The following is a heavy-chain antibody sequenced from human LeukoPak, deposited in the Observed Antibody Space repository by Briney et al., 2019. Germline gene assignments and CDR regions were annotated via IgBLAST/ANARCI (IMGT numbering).Heavy chain of an antibody. Sequence: SETLPLTCAVYGGSFSGYYWSWIRQPPGKGLEWIGEINHSGSTNYNPSLKSRVTISVDTSKNQFSLKLSSVTAADTAVYYCARVGVSSIAARPPHFDYWGQGTLVTVSS. D-gene: IGHD6-6*01. CDR3: ARVGVSSIAARPPHFDY. J-gene: IGHJ4*02. CDR2: INHSGST. V-gene: IGHV4-34*01. CDR1: GGSFSGYY.